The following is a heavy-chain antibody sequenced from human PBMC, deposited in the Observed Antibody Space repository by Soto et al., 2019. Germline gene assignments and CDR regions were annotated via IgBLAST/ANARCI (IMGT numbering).Heavy chain of an antibody. CDR3: AKDHSAHGDYGHFDY. D-gene: IGHD4-17*01. CDR1: GFTFSSYG. J-gene: IGHJ4*02. Sequence: SLRLSCAASGFTFSSYGMHWVRQAPGKGLEWVAVISYDGSNKYYADSVKGRFTISRDNSKNTLYLQMNSLRAEDTAVYYCAKDHSAHGDYGHFDYWGQGTLVTVSS. CDR2: ISYDGSNK. V-gene: IGHV3-30*18.